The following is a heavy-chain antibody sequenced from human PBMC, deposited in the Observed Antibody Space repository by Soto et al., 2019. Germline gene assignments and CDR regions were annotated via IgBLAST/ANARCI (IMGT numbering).Heavy chain of an antibody. CDR2: MHASGGT. V-gene: IGHV4-39*01. D-gene: IGHD2-15*01. CDR3: AAIVVGATRHSDVDH. Sequence: SETLSLTCIVSGAPISSNDYFWAWIRQPPGRGLEFIASMHASGGTYHASSLKSRATMSLDTSKDQFSLKLQSVTAADTGTYYCAAIVVGATRHSDVDHWGQGTLVTVSS. J-gene: IGHJ4*02. CDR1: GAPISSNDYF.